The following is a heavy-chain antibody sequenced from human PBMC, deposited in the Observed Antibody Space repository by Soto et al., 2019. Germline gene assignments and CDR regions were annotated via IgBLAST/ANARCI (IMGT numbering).Heavy chain of an antibody. D-gene: IGHD2-15*01. J-gene: IGHJ3*02. V-gene: IGHV4-59*08. CDR1: GGSISDYY. CDR2: IYHSGTTNDNTGST. Sequence: SETLSLTCTVSGGSISDYYWSWIRQPPGKGLEWIGYIYHSGTTNDNTGSTNYSPSLKSRVTISIDTSKNQFSLKLSSMTAADTAVYYCVRRGYCSGGSCYYSAFDIWGQGTIVTVSS. CDR3: VRRGYCSGGSCYYSAFDI.